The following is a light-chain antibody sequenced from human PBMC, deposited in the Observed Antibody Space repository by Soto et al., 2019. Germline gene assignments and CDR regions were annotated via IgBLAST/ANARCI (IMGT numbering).Light chain of an antibody. CDR1: QDIIKF. Sequence: DIQMTQSPSSLTAFIGDRVSISCLASQDIIKFLAWYQQRPGRIPNVLINAASTLRPGVPSRFSGSGSGTNFTLTINGLQPEDGATYYCQTYRYAPATFGQGTKVEIK. CDR3: QTYRYAPAT. V-gene: IGKV1-27*01. J-gene: IGKJ1*01. CDR2: AAS.